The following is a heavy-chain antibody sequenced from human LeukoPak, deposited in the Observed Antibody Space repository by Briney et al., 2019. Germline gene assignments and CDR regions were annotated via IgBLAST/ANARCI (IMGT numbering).Heavy chain of an antibody. CDR2: ISSSSSYI. V-gene: IGHV3-21*01. Sequence: GGSLRLSCAASGFTFSSYSMNWVRQAPGKGLEWVSSISSSSSYIYYADSVKGRVTISRDNAKNSLYLQMNSLRAEDTAVYYCARARDIVVVPAAMEFDYWGQGTLVTVSS. CDR1: GFTFSSYS. J-gene: IGHJ4*02. CDR3: ARARDIVVVPAAMEFDY. D-gene: IGHD2-2*01.